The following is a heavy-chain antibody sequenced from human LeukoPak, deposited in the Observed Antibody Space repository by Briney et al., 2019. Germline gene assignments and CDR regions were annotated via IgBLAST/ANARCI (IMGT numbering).Heavy chain of an antibody. Sequence: GGPLRLSCAVSGFSFTNFWMSWVRQAPGRGLEWVANIHPEGNEKYHVESVKGRFTISRDNTKNLLFLQMNGLRVEDTAVYYCARGDAFSGDHWGQGTLVTVSS. CDR3: ARGDAFSGDH. V-gene: IGHV3-7*04. CDR1: GFSFTNFW. CDR2: IHPEGNEK. J-gene: IGHJ4*02.